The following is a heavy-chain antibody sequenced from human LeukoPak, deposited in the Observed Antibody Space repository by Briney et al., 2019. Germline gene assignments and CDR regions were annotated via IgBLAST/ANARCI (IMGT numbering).Heavy chain of an antibody. CDR1: GFTFSSYE. D-gene: IGHD1-26*01. V-gene: IGHV3-48*03. J-gene: IGHJ4*02. CDR2: ISSSGSTM. CDR3: ARDEVGATTEFDY. Sequence: GGTLRLSCAASGFTFSSYEMNWVRQAPGKGLEWVSFISSSGSTMYYADSVKGRFTISRDNAKNSLYLQMNSLRAEDTAVYYCARDEVGATTEFDYWGQGTLVTVSS.